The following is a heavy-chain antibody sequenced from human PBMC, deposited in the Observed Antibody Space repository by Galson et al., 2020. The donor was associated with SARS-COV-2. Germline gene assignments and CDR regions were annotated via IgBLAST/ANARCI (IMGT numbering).Heavy chain of an antibody. CDR3: ARDSAVSVQYNWFDP. J-gene: IGHJ5*02. CDR2: LSSSGHNI. D-gene: IGHD1-26*01. V-gene: IGHV3-48*03. Sequence: TGGSLRLSCAASGFIFSSYEMNWVRQAAGQGLEWVAYLSSSGHNIYYANSVRGRFTISRDNAKNSLHLQMNSLTAEDTAVYYWARDSAVSVQYNWFDPWGQGTLVTVSS. CDR1: GFIFSSYE.